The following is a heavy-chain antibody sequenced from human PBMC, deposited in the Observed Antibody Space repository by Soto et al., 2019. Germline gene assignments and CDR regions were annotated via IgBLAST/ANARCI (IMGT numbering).Heavy chain of an antibody. Sequence: ASVKVSCKASGYTFTSYYIHWVRQAPGQGLEWMGIINPSGGSTSYAQKFQGRVTMTRDTSTSTVYMELSRLRSEDTAVYYCARDQRSTIATRYWFDPWGQGTLVTVYS. CDR3: ARDQRSTIATRYWFDP. D-gene: IGHD6-6*01. CDR1: GYTFTSYY. V-gene: IGHV1-46*01. CDR2: INPSGGST. J-gene: IGHJ5*02.